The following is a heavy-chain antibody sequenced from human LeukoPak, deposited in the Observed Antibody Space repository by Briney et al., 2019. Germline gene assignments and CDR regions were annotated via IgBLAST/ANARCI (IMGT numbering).Heavy chain of an antibody. Sequence: GGSLRLSCAASGFTLSSYAMSWVRQGPGKGLEWVSAISVSGNTYHADSVKGRFTISRDSSKNTLYHQMNSLRAEDAAVYYCAKAPVTTCSGAYCYPFDYWGQGTLVTVSS. D-gene: IGHD2-15*01. J-gene: IGHJ4*02. CDR2: ISVSGNT. CDR3: AKAPVTTCSGAYCYPFDY. CDR1: GFTLSSYA. V-gene: IGHV3-23*01.